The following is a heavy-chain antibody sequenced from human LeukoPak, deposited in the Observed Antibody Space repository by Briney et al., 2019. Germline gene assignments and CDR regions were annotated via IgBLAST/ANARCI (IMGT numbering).Heavy chain of an antibody. Sequence: PGGSLRLSCAASGFTSSSYWMSWVRQAPGKGLEWVANIKQDGSEKYYVDSVKGRFTISRDNAKNSLYLQMNSLRAEDTAVYYCARGSPYYYDSSGYYWGQGTLVTVSS. CDR1: GFTSSSYW. V-gene: IGHV3-7*01. CDR2: IKQDGSEK. CDR3: ARGSPYYYDSSGYY. J-gene: IGHJ4*02. D-gene: IGHD3-22*01.